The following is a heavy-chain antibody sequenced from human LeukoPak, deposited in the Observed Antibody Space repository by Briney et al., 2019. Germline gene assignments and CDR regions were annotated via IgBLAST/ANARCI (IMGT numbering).Heavy chain of an antibody. CDR1: GFTFSSYG. CDR2: ISYDGSNK. CDR3: AKDLRGYCSSTSCYTPDY. Sequence: GGSLRLSCAASGFTFSSYGMHWVRQAPGKGLEWVAVISYDGSNKYYADSVKGRFTISRDNSKNTLYLQMNSLRAEDTAVYYCAKDLRGYCSSTSCYTPDYWGQGTPVTVSS. D-gene: IGHD2-2*02. V-gene: IGHV3-30*18. J-gene: IGHJ4*02.